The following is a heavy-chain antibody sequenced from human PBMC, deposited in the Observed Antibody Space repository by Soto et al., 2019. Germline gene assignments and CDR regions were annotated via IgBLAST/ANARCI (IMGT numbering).Heavy chain of an antibody. CDR1: GGSFTSNNW. CDR2: IYRTGST. J-gene: IGHJ4*02. D-gene: IGHD1-7*01. V-gene: IGHV4-4*02. CDR3: ASRDPGTSVDY. Sequence: ASETLSLTCAVSGGSFTSNNWWTWVRQPPGQGLEWIGEIYRTGSTNYNPSLKSRVTISLDKSENQFSLKVTSLTAADTAVYYCASRDPGTSVDYWGQGALVTVSS.